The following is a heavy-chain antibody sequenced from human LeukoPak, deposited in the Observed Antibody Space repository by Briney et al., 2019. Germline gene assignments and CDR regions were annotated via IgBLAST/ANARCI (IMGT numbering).Heavy chain of an antibody. CDR1: GYSFTSYW. Sequence: GESLKISCKGSGYSFTSYWIGWVRQMPGKGLEWMGIIYPGDSDTRYSPSFQGQVTISADKSISTAYLQWSSLKASDTAMYYCARDCGVVTALGFSDAFDIWGQGTMVTVSS. CDR3: ARDCGVVTALGFSDAFDI. CDR2: IYPGDSDT. V-gene: IGHV5-51*01. D-gene: IGHD2-21*02. J-gene: IGHJ3*02.